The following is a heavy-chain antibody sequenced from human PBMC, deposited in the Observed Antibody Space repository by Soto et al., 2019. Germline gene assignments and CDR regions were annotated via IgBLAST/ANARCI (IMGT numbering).Heavy chain of an antibody. CDR2: ISYDGSNK. CDR3: AKPWRSFWGGYWDWFXP. CDR1: GFTFSSYG. V-gene: IGHV3-30*18. J-gene: IGHJ5*02. D-gene: IGHD3-3*01. Sequence: GGSLRLSCAASGFTFSSYGMHWVRQAPGKGLEWVAVISYDGSNKYYADSVKGRFTISRDNSKNTLYLQMNSLRAEDTAVYYCAKPWRSFWGGYWDWFXPWGQGTLVTVSS.